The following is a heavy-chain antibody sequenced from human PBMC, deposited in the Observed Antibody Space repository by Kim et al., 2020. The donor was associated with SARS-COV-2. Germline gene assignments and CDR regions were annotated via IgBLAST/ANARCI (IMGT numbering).Heavy chain of an antibody. CDR3: ARDDSGRGIFTRGRKIKYDAFDI. Sequence: GGSLRLSCAASGFTFSSYAMHWVRQAPGKGLEWVAVISYDGSNKYYADSVKGRFTISRDNSKNTLYLQMNSLRAEDTAVYYCARDDSGRGIFTRGRKIKYDAFDIWGQGTMVTVSS. V-gene: IGHV3-30-3*01. CDR1: GFTFSSYA. D-gene: IGHD3-10*01. J-gene: IGHJ3*02. CDR2: ISYDGSNK.